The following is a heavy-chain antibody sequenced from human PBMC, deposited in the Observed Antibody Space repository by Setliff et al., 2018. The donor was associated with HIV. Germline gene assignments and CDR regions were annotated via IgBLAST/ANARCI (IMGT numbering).Heavy chain of an antibody. Sequence: SETLSLTCTVSGGSISSNSYYWGWIRQPPGKGLEWIGSLYYSGRTNYNPSLESRVTTSVDTSKKQFSLRLTSVTAADTAVYYCARDRMPMASWVPDKWGQGTLVTVSS. CDR1: GGSISSNSYY. CDR2: LYYSGRT. CDR3: ARDRMPMASWVPDK. V-gene: IGHV4-39*07. D-gene: IGHD2-2*01. J-gene: IGHJ4*02.